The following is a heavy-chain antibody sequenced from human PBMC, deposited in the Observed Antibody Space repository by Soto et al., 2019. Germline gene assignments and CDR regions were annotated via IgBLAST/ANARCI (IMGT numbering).Heavy chain of an antibody. Sequence: GGSLRLSCAASGFTFSSYAMSWVRQAPGKGLEWVSAISGSGGSTYYADSVKGRFTISRDNSKNTLYLQMNSLRAEDTAVYYCAKARPYEITSYYYYGMDVWGQGTTVTVS. J-gene: IGHJ6*02. CDR2: ISGSGGST. D-gene: IGHD2-8*01. CDR3: AKARPYEITSYYYYGMDV. V-gene: IGHV3-23*01. CDR1: GFTFSSYA.